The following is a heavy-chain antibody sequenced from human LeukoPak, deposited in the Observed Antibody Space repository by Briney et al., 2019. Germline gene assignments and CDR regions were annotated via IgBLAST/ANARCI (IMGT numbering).Heavy chain of an antibody. CDR2: IRYDGSNK. J-gene: IGHJ4*02. Sequence: GGSLRLSCAGSGFTFSSYGMHWVRQAPGKGLEWVAFIRYDGSNKYYADSVKGRFTISRENSKYTLYLQMNSLRAEDTAVYYCASPMAYDYIPDYWGQGTLVTVSS. V-gene: IGHV3-30*02. CDR1: GFTFSSYG. D-gene: IGHD3-16*01. CDR3: ASPMAYDYIPDY.